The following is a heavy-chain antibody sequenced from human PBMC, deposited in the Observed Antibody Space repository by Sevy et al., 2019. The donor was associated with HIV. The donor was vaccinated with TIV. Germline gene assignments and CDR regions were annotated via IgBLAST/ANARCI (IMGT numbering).Heavy chain of an antibody. Sequence: GGSLRLSCAASGFTFSTYAMSWVRQTPGKGLQWVSVISDSGVSTYYADSVQGRFTISRDNSKNTMYLQMNSLRAEETAVYYCARRPDFGRVILTGVMDVWGQGTTVTVSS. V-gene: IGHV3-23*01. CDR3: ARRPDFGRVILTGVMDV. CDR1: GFTFSTYA. D-gene: IGHD3-3*01. CDR2: ISDSGVST. J-gene: IGHJ6*02.